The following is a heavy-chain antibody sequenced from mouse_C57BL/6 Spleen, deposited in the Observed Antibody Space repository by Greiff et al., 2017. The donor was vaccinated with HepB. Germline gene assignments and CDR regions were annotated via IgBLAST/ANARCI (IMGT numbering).Heavy chain of an antibody. J-gene: IGHJ2*01. D-gene: IGHD1-1*01. CDR3: ARNFYYGSRHFDY. CDR2: ISSGSSTI. CDR1: GFTFSDYG. Sequence: EVQLQESGGGLVKPGGSLKLSCAASGFTFSDYGMHWVRQAPEKGLEWVAYISSGSSTIYYADTVKGRFTISRDNAKNTLFLQMTSLRSEDTAMYYCARNFYYGSRHFDYWGQGTTLTVSS. V-gene: IGHV5-17*01.